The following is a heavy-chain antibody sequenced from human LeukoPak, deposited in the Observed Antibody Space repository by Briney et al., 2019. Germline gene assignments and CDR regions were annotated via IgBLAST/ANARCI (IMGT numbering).Heavy chain of an antibody. CDR3: ARVRQGDDSSAFDY. Sequence: SETLSLTCSVSGYSISSGHYWGWIRQPPGKGLEWIGSMYHSGNSFYNPSLKSRVTMSVDTSKNQFSLKLSSVTAADTAVYCCARVRQGDDSSAFDYWGQGTLVTVSS. CDR2: MYHSGNS. J-gene: IGHJ4*02. CDR1: GYSISSGHY. D-gene: IGHD3-22*01. V-gene: IGHV4-38-2*02.